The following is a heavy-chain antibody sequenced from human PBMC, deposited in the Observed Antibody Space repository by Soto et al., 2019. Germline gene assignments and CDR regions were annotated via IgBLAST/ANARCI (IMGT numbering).Heavy chain of an antibody. Sequence: SETLSLTCTFSGGSISSSSYYWGWIRQPPGKGLEWIGYIYYSGSTYYNPSLKSRVTISVDTSKNQFSLKLSSVTAADTAVYYCTKYSGTSSAPAALGQGTLVTVSS. D-gene: IGHD1-26*01. V-gene: IGHV4-30-4*08. J-gene: IGHJ5*02. CDR1: GGSISSSSYY. CDR2: IYYSGST. CDR3: TKYSGTSSAPAA.